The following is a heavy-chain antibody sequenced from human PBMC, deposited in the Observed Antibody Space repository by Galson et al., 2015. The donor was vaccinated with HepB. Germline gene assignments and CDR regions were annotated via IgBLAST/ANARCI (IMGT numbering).Heavy chain of an antibody. J-gene: IGHJ4*02. V-gene: IGHV3-7*01. CDR3: AKIEYDWNGLDS. Sequence: SLRLSCAASGFHFSGTWMTWIRQAPGKGLEWVANIKRDGSEKYYVDSVKGRFSVSRDNAKNSLSLQMNRLRAEDTAVYYCAKIEYDWNGLDSWGQGTLVTVSS. CDR2: IKRDGSEK. CDR1: GFHFSGTW. D-gene: IGHD1-20*01.